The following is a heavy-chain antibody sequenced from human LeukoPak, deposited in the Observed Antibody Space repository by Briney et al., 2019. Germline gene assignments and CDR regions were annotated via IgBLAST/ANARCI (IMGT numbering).Heavy chain of an antibody. CDR3: ARQGGARYFDY. CDR2: IYYSGST. V-gene: IGHV4-39*07. D-gene: IGHD3-16*01. Sequence: SETLSLTCTVSGGSISSSSYYWGWIRQPPGKGLEWIGSIYYSGSTYYNPSLKSRVTISVDTSKNQFSLKLSSVTAADTAVYYCARQGGARYFDYWGQGTLVTVSS. J-gene: IGHJ4*02. CDR1: GGSISSSSYY.